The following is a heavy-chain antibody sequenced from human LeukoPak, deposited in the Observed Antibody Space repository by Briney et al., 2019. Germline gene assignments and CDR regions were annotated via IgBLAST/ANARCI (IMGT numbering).Heavy chain of an antibody. Sequence: ASVKVSCKASGYTFTGYYMHWVRQAPGQGLEWMGRINPNSGGTNYAQKFQGRVTMTRDTSISTAYMELSSLRSEDTAVYYCARGSKGIQLWFGGSYYYYYMDVWGKGTTVTVSS. D-gene: IGHD5-18*01. J-gene: IGHJ6*03. CDR3: ARGSKGIQLWFGGSYYYYYMDV. V-gene: IGHV1-2*06. CDR1: GYTFTGYY. CDR2: INPNSGGT.